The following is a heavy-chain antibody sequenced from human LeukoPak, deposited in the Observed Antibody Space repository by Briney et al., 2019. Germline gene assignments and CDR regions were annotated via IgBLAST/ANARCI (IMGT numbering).Heavy chain of an antibody. CDR1: GFTFSSYS. CDR2: ISSSSSYI. Sequence: TGGSLRLSCAASGFTFSSYSMNWVRQAPGKWLEWVSSISSSSSYIYYADSVKGRFTISRDNAKNSLYLQMNSLRAEDTAVYYCARELRVEFWSGPSGAEPNAFDIWGQGTMVTVSS. CDR3: ARELRVEFWSGPSGAEPNAFDI. J-gene: IGHJ3*02. V-gene: IGHV3-21*01. D-gene: IGHD3-3*01.